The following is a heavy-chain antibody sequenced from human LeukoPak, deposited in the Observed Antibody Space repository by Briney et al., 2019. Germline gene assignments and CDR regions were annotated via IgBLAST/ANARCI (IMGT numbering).Heavy chain of an antibody. J-gene: IGHJ4*02. CDR3: ARQVCSSISCYVDY. CDR2: IYHSGST. Sequence: SETLSLTCTVSRGSISSSSYYWAWIRQPPGKGLEWIGTIYHSGSTYYNPSLKSRVTISVDTSKNQLSLKLSSVTAADTAVYYCARQVCSSISCYVDYWGQRTLVTVSS. D-gene: IGHD2-2*01. V-gene: IGHV4-39*01. CDR1: RGSISSSSYY.